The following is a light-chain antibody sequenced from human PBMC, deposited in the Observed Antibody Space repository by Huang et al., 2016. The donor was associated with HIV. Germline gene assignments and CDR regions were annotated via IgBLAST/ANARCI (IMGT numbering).Light chain of an antibody. CDR1: QDIGND. Sequence: AIQMTQSPASLSASVGDRVTITCRASQDIGNDLGWYQQRLGKDPKLLHSTASHLQSGVPSRFTGSGSGTHFTLTISRLQPEDFATYYYLQDYTYPWTFGQETKVEI. V-gene: IGKV1-6*01. J-gene: IGKJ1*01. CDR2: TAS. CDR3: LQDYTYPWT.